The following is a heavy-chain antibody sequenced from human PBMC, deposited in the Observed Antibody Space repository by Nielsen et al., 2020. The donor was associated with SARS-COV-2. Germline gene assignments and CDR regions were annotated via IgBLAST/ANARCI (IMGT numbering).Heavy chain of an antibody. J-gene: IGHJ3*02. CDR3: ARDDGGAFDI. CDR1: GFTFSRYW. V-gene: IGHV3-74*01. CDR2: SNSDGSSK. Sequence: GESLKISCAASGFTFSRYWMHWVRQAPGKGLVWVSRSNSDGSSKTYADSVKGRFTISRDNAKNTVYLQMNSLRVDDTAVYYCARDDGGAFDIWGQGIMATVSS.